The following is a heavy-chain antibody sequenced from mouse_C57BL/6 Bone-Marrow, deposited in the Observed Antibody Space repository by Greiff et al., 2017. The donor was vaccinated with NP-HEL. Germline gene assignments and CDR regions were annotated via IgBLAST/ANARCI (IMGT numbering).Heavy chain of an antibody. Sequence: EVMLVESGGGLVKPGGSLKLSCAASGFTFSSYAMSWVRQTPEKRLEWVATISDGGSYTYYPDNVKGRFTISRDNAKNNLYLQMSHLKSEDTAMYYCARITTVVATPYWYFDVWGTGTTVTVSS. CDR2: ISDGGSYT. V-gene: IGHV5-4*03. CDR1: GFTFSSYA. CDR3: ARITTVVATPYWYFDV. J-gene: IGHJ1*03. D-gene: IGHD1-1*01.